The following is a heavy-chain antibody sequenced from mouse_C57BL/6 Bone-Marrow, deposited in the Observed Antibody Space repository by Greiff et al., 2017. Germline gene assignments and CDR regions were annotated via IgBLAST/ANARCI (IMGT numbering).Heavy chain of an antibody. V-gene: IGHV1-42*01. CDR3: ARWGYYFFLDY. Sequence: VQLQQSGPELVKPGASVKISCKASGYSFTGYYMNWVKQSPEKSLEWIGEINPSTGGTTYNQKFKAKATLTVDKSASTAYMQLKRLTSEDSAVYYCARWGYYFFLDYWGQGTSVTVSS. CDR1: GYSFTGYY. J-gene: IGHJ4*01. CDR2: INPSTGGT. D-gene: IGHD2-12*01.